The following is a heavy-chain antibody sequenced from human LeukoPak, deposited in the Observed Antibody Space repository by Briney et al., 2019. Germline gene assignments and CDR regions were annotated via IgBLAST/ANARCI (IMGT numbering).Heavy chain of an antibody. Sequence: GGSLRLSCAVSGFTFSTFSMNWVRQAPGKGLEWVSSISSDASYISYVDSVKGRFTISRDNSKNTLYLQMNSLRPEDTAVYYCAKDPRDHSYGWSWRYFDYWGQGTLVTVSS. CDR1: GFTFSTFS. J-gene: IGHJ4*02. D-gene: IGHD5-18*01. V-gene: IGHV3-21*01. CDR2: ISSDASYI. CDR3: AKDPRDHSYGWSWRYFDY.